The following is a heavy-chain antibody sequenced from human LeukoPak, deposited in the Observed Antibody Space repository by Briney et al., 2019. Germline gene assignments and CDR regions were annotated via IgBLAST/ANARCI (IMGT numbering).Heavy chain of an antibody. V-gene: IGHV4-34*01. Sequence: SETLSLTCAVYGGSFSGYYESWIRQPPGKGLEWIGEINHSGSTNYNPSLKSRVTISVDTSKNQFSLKLSTVTAADTAVYYCARRKYSSGWYVLYFDYWGQGTLVTVSS. D-gene: IGHD6-19*01. CDR1: GGSFSGYY. CDR2: INHSGST. J-gene: IGHJ4*02. CDR3: ARRKYSSGWYVLYFDY.